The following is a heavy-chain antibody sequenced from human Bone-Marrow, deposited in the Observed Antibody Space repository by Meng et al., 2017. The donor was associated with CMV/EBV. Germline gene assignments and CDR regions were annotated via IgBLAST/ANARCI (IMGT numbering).Heavy chain of an antibody. J-gene: IGHJ4*02. D-gene: IGHD4-17*01. CDR3: ARVGVQYGDYDPRFDY. V-gene: IGHV1-18*01. CDR1: GNMFISYG. Sequence: VTVSCQDSGNMFISYGISWVRQAPGQGLEWMGWISAYNGNTNYAQKLQGRVTMTTDTSTSTAYMELRSLRSDDTAVYYCARVGVQYGDYDPRFDYWGQGTLVTVSS. CDR2: ISAYNGNT.